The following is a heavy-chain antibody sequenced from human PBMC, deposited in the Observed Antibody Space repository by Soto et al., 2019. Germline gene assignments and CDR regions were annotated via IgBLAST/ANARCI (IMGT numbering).Heavy chain of an antibody. D-gene: IGHD3-9*01. V-gene: IGHV4-4*07. CDR1: GGSISSYY. CDR3: ARDYDILTGPKPYNWFDP. CDR2: IYTSGST. J-gene: IGHJ5*02. Sequence: SETLSLTCTVSGGSISSYYWSWIRQPAGKGLEWIGRIYTSGSTNYNPSLKSRVTVSVDTSKNQFSLKLSSVTAADRAVYYCARDYDILTGPKPYNWFDPWGQGTLVTVSS.